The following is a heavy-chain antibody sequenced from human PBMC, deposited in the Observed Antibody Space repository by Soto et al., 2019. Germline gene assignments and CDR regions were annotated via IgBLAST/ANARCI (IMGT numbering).Heavy chain of an antibody. Sequence: QVYLVQSGAEVKKPGSSVKVSGKALRGTFTNYAFSWVRQAPGQGLEWMGGIMPFFGSGNYAQKFQGRINITADESTSSVYLELTSLRSEDTAVYYCARDRAGYYSHFVYWGQGTLVTVSS. D-gene: IGHD3-22*01. CDR3: ARDRAGYYSHFVY. CDR2: IMPFFGSG. V-gene: IGHV1-69*01. CDR1: RGTFTNYA. J-gene: IGHJ4*02.